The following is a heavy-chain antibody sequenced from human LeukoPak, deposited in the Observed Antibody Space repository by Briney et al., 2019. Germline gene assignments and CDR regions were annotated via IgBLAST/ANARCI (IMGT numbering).Heavy chain of an antibody. D-gene: IGHD6-13*01. V-gene: IGHV3-9*01. CDR2: ISWNSRSI. Sequence: GGSLRVSCAASGFTFDDYAMHWVRQAPGKGMEWVSGISWNSRSIGYAGSVKGRFTISRDNAKNSLYLQMNSLRAEDTALYYCAKVGAAAHFDYWGQGTLVTVSS. CDR3: AKVGAAAHFDY. CDR1: GFTFDDYA. J-gene: IGHJ4*02.